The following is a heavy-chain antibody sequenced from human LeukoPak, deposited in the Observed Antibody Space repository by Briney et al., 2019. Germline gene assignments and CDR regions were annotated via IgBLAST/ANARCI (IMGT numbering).Heavy chain of an antibody. Sequence: SCKASGGTFSSYVMSWVRQAPGKGLEWVSAISGSGGSTYYADSVKGRFTISRDNSKNTLYLQMNSLRAEDTAVYYCAKDSRMDVWGQGTTVTVSS. J-gene: IGHJ6*02. CDR2: ISGSGGST. V-gene: IGHV3-23*01. CDR3: AKDSRMDV. CDR1: GGTFSSYV.